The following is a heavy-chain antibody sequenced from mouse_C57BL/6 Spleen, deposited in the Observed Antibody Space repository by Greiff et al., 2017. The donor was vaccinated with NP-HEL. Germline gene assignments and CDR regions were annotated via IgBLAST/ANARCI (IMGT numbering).Heavy chain of an antibody. D-gene: IGHD2-4*01. CDR3: TTDYASY. CDR1: GFNIKDDY. J-gene: IGHJ3*01. Sequence: VQLQQSGAELVRPGASVKLSCTASGFNIKDDYMHWVKQRPEQGLEWIGWIDPENGDTEYASKFQGKATITADTSSNTAYLQLSSLTSEDTAVYYCTTDYASYWGQGTLVTVSA. V-gene: IGHV14-4*01. CDR2: IDPENGDT.